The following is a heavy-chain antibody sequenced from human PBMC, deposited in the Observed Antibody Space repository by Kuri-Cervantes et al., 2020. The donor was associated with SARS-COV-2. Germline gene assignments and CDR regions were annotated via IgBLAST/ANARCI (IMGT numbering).Heavy chain of an antibody. V-gene: IGHV3-23*01. Sequence: GESLKISCAASGFTFRSYAMSWVRQAPGRGLEWGSAISGSGSTTHYADSVKGRFTVSRDNSKNTLYLQMNSLRAEDTAVYYCARGGMDVWGQGTTVTVSS. CDR2: ISGSGSTT. CDR1: GFTFRSYA. J-gene: IGHJ6*02. CDR3: ARGGMDV.